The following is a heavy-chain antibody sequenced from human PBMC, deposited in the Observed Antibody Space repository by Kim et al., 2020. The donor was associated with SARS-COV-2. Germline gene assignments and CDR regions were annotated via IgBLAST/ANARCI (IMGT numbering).Heavy chain of an antibody. J-gene: IGHJ2*01. CDR2: INHSGST. Sequence: SETLSLTCAVYGVSFSGYYWTWIRQPPGKGLEWIGEINHSGSTNYNPSLKSRVTISVNTSKNQFSLKLTSVTAADTAVYYCARGLLEGYWYLDPWGRGT. CDR1: GVSFSGYY. V-gene: IGHV4-34*01. CDR3: ARGLLEGYWYLDP.